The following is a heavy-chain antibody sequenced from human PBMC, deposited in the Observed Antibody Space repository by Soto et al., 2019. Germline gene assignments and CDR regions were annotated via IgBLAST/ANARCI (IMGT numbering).Heavy chain of an antibody. V-gene: IGHV4-39*01. CDR2: IYYSGST. Sequence: SETLSLTCTVSGGSISSSSYYWGWIRQPPGKGLEWIGSIYYSGSTYYNPSLKSRVTISVDTSKNQFSLKLSSVTAADTAVYYCARRLYYDSSGFEGGGMDVLGQGTTVT. CDR1: GGSISSSSYY. CDR3: ARRLYYDSSGFEGGGMDV. D-gene: IGHD3-22*01. J-gene: IGHJ6*02.